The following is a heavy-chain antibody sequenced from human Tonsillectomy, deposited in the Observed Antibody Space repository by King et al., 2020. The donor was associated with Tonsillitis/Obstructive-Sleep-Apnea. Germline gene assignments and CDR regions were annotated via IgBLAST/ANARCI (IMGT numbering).Heavy chain of an antibody. V-gene: IGHV3-15*01. CDR1: GFTFSNAW. D-gene: IGHD3-3*01. CDR3: TTEVPFDFWSGYFFDY. CDR2: IKSKTDGGTT. J-gene: IGHJ4*02. Sequence: VQLVESGGGLVKPGGSLRLSCAASGFTFSNAWMSWVRQAPGKGLEWVGRIKSKTDGGTTDYAAPVKGRFTISRDDSKNKQYLQMNSLKTEDTAVYYCTTEVPFDFWSGYFFDYWGQGTLVTVSS.